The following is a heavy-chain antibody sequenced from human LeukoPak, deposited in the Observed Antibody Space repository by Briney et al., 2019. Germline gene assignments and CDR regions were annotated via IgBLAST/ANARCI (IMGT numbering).Heavy chain of an antibody. Sequence: SQTLSLTCTLSGGSISSGDYYWSWIRQPPGKGLEWIGYIYYSGSTYYNPSLKSRVTISVDTSKNQFSLKLSSVTAADTAVYYCARGGTMVRGLQGVDIWGQGTMVTVSS. D-gene: IGHD3-10*01. J-gene: IGHJ3*02. V-gene: IGHV4-30-4*08. CDR1: GGSISSGDYY. CDR2: IYYSGST. CDR3: ARGGTMVRGLQGVDI.